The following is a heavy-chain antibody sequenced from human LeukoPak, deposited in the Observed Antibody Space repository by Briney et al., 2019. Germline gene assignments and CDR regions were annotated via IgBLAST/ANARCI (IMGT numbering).Heavy chain of an antibody. CDR3: ARGTYYYDSSGYYYLWFDY. CDR2: INPNSGGT. CDR1: GYTFTGYY. D-gene: IGHD3-22*01. V-gene: IGHV1-2*02. J-gene: IGHJ4*02. Sequence: ASVKVSCKASGYTFTGYYMHWVRQAPGQGLEWMGWINPNSGGTNYAQKFQGRVTMTRDTSISTAYMELSRLRSGDTAVYYCARGTYYYDSSGYYYLWFDYWGQGTLVTVSS.